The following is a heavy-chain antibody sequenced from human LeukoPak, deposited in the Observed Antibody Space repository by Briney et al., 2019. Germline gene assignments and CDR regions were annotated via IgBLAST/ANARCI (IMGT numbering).Heavy chain of an antibody. CDR1: GFTFSSYW. CDR3: ARSYGSSWYHY. Sequence: GGSLRLPCAASGFTFSSYWMHWVRQAPGKGLVWVSRINSDGSSTSYADSVKGRFTISRDNAKNTLYLQMNSLRAEDTAVYYCARSYGSSWYHYWGQGTLVTVSS. J-gene: IGHJ4*02. D-gene: IGHD6-13*01. CDR2: INSDGSST. V-gene: IGHV3-74*01.